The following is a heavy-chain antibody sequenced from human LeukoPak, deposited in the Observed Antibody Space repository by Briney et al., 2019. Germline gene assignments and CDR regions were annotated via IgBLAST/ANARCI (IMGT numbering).Heavy chain of an antibody. CDR2: IIPILGLA. D-gene: IGHD6-6*01. J-gene: IGHJ4*02. CDR3: ARAARYSSSSVDY. CDR1: GGTFSSYG. Sequence: GASVKVSCKASGGTFSSYGISWVRQAPGQGLEWMGRIIPILGLANYAQKVQGRVTITADKSTSTAYMELSSLRSEDTAVYYCARAARYSSSSVDYWGQGNLVTVSS. V-gene: IGHV1-69*04.